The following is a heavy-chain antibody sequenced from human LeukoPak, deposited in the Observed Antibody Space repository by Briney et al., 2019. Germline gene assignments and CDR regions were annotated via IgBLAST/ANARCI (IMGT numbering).Heavy chain of an antibody. J-gene: IGHJ4*02. V-gene: IGHV1-8*01. CDR3: ARVSRLRAAPPGY. CDR1: GYTFTSYD. CDR2: MNPNSGNT. D-gene: IGHD3-10*01. Sequence: ASVKVSCKASGYTFTSYDINWVRQATGQGLEWMGWMNPNSGNTGYAQKFQGRVTMTRNTSISTAYMELSSLRSEDTAVYYCARVSRLRAAPPGYWGQGTLVTVSS.